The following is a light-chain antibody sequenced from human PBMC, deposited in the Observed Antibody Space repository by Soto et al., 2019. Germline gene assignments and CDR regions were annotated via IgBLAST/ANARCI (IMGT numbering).Light chain of an antibody. CDR3: QHAHSYPIT. CDR1: QDISTH. Sequence: DIQMTQSPSSVSASVGDRVTITCRASQDISTHLARYQQRPGKAPKLLIYAASSLQSGVPSRFSGSGSGTDFTLTISSLQPEDFATFYCQHAHSYPITFGQGTRLEIK. J-gene: IGKJ5*01. CDR2: AAS. V-gene: IGKV1-12*01.